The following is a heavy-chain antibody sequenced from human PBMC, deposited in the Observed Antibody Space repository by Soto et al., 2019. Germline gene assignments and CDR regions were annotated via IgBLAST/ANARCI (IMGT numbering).Heavy chain of an antibody. CDR3: ATAGHCSNGVCLDY. Sequence: QVQLVQSGAEVKKPGASVKVSCKASGYTFTTYFVHWVRQAPGQGLEWMGIINASGGSTHYAQKFXAXVXXARDTSTSTVYMELSSLRSEDTAVYYCATAGHCSNGVCLDYWGQGTLVTVSS. J-gene: IGHJ4*02. D-gene: IGHD2-8*01. V-gene: IGHV1-46*01. CDR2: INASGGST. CDR1: GYTFTTYF.